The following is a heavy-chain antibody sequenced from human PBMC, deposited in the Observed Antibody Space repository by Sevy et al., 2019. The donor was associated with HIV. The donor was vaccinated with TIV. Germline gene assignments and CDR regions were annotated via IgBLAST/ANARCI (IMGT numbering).Heavy chain of an antibody. D-gene: IGHD2-8*01. CDR1: GYTFTGYY. CDR2: INPNSGGT. J-gene: IGHJ4*02. Sequence: ASVKVSCKASGYTFTGYYMHWVRQAPGQGLEWMGWINPNSGGTNYAQKFQGRVTMTRDTSISTAYMELCRLRSDDTAVYYCARDCTNGVCYLYWGQGTLVTVSS. CDR3: ARDCTNGVCYLY. V-gene: IGHV1-2*02.